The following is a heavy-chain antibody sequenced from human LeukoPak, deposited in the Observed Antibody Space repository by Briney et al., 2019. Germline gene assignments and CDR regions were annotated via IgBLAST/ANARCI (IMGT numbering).Heavy chain of an antibody. V-gene: IGHV3-7*04. CDR2: IKEDGSAK. Sequence: GGSLRLSCAASGFTFSTYWMSWVRQAPGKGLEWVANIKEDGSAKYSVDSVKGRFTISRDNAKNTLYLQMNSLRAEDTAVYYCARDSPGYGAYDLGWGQGTLLTVSS. CDR1: GFTFSTYW. CDR3: ARDSPGYGAYDLG. D-gene: IGHD5-12*01. J-gene: IGHJ4*02.